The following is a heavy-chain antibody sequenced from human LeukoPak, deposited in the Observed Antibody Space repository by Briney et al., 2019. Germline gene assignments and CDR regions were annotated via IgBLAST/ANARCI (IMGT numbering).Heavy chain of an antibody. V-gene: IGHV1-69*13. D-gene: IGHD6-6*01. J-gene: IGHJ4*02. CDR3: ATETAARPLDY. CDR2: IIPIFGTA. Sequence: GASVKVSCKASGYTFMTYGISWVRQAPGQGLEWMGGIIPIFGTANYAQKFQGRVTITADESTSTAYMELSSLRSEDTAVYYCATETAARPLDYWGQGTLVTVSS. CDR1: GYTFMTYG.